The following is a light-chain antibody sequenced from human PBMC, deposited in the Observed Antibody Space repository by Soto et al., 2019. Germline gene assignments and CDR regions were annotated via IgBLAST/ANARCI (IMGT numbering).Light chain of an antibody. Sequence: EIVLTQSPGTLSLSPGERATLSCRASQSVSSSSLAWYQQKPGQAPRLLIYGASSRATGIQERISGSGSGTDFNLTISRLEPEDFAVYYCQQYGSSPETFGQGTKLEIK. CDR2: GAS. CDR1: QSVSSSS. CDR3: QQYGSSPET. J-gene: IGKJ2*01. V-gene: IGKV3-20*01.